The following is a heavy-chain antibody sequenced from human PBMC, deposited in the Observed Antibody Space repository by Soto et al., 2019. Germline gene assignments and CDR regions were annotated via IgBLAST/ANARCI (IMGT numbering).Heavy chain of an antibody. J-gene: IGHJ4*02. Sequence: PGGSLRLSCAASGFTFSSYAMSWVRQAPGKGLEWVSAISGSGGSTYYADSVKGRFTISRDNSKNTLYLQMNSLRAEDTAVYYCAKDETIFGVVIIYGAPGYRGQGTLVTVSS. V-gene: IGHV3-23*01. CDR2: ISGSGGST. CDR1: GFTFSSYA. CDR3: AKDETIFGVVIIYGAPGY. D-gene: IGHD3-3*01.